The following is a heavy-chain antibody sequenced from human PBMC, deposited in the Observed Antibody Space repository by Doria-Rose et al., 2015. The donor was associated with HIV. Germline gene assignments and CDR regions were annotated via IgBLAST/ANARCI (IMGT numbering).Heavy chain of an antibody. CDR1: GVSLSSPGMG. V-gene: IGHV2-26*01. CDR3: ARIKSSRWYHKYYFDF. Sequence: QVTLKESGPVLVKPTETLTLTCTVSGVSLSSPGMGVSWIRQPPGKALAWFAYIFSDDERSYKTSLKSRLTISRGNSKSQVVLTMTDMDPVDTATYYCARIKSSRWYHKYYFDFWGQGTLVIVSA. J-gene: IGHJ4*02. CDR2: IFSDDER. D-gene: IGHD6-13*01.